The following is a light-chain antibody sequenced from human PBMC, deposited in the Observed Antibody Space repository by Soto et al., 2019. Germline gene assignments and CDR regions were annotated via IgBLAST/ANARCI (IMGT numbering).Light chain of an antibody. CDR3: ISYTSSNTGV. CDR2: DVS. CDR1: SSDVGAYNY. Sequence: QSVLTQPASVSGSPGQSISISCTGTSSDVGAYNYVSWYQQHPGKAPKLMIYDVSSRPSGVSNRFSGSKSGNTASLTISGLQAEDEADYYCISYTSSNTGVFGGGTQLTVL. V-gene: IGLV2-14*01. J-gene: IGLJ3*02.